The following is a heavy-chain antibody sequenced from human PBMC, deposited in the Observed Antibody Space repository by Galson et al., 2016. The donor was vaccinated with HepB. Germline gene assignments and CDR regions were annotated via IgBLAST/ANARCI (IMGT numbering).Heavy chain of an antibody. V-gene: IGHV3-23*01. CDR1: GFTFSNYA. D-gene: IGHD1-20*01. J-gene: IGHJ4*02. CDR3: AGGPNSNGHLSEF. CDR2: ISESGEDT. Sequence: SLRLSCAASGFTFSNYAMNWVRQAPGKGLEWVSGISESGEDTYYADSVKGRFTISRDNSKNTIYLQMNSLTGDDTALYYCAGGPNSNGHLSEFWGQGTLVTVSS.